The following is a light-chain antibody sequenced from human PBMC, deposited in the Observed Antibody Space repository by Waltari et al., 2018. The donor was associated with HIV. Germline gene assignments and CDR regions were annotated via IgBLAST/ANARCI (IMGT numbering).Light chain of an antibody. J-gene: IGLJ1*01. V-gene: IGLV2-14*01. CDR1: SSDVGGYDY. CDR3: TSYTSSTTLV. Sequence: QSALTQSASVSGSPGQSITISCTGTSSDVGGYDYVSWYQQHPGKAPKLMIYEVSNRPSGVSTRFSGSKSGNTASLISSGLQAEDEADYYCTSYTSSTTLVFGTGTKVTVL. CDR2: EVS.